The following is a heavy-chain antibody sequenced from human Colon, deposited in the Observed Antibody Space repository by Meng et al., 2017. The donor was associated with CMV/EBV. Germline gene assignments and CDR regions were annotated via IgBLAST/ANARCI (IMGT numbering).Heavy chain of an antibody. D-gene: IGHD3-10*01. CDR2: LNPNSGDT. Sequence: QLVASGAGVKKPGASVKVPCKTSGYPFTGYFMFWVRQAPGQGLEWMGSLNPNSGDTNSAQKFHGRLTMTRDTSIHTAYMELGSLRSDDTAVYYCATISGGDFDFWGQGTLVTVSS. J-gene: IGHJ4*02. CDR1: GYPFTGYF. CDR3: ATISGGDFDF. V-gene: IGHV1-2*02.